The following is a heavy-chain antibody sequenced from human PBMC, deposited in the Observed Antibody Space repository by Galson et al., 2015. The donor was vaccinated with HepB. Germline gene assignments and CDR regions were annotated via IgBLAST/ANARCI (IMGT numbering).Heavy chain of an antibody. J-gene: IGHJ5*02. V-gene: IGHV1-18*01. CDR2: ISPHNRYT. Sequence: SVKVSCKASGYTFSSYYITWVRQAPGQGLEWVGWISPHNRYTNYAQNFQGRVTMTTDTSTNTAYMELRSLRSDDTAIYYCARGAVVVAVGATENNWFDPWGRGTLVTVSS. CDR1: GYTFSSYY. D-gene: IGHD2-15*01. CDR3: ARGAVVVAVGATENNWFDP.